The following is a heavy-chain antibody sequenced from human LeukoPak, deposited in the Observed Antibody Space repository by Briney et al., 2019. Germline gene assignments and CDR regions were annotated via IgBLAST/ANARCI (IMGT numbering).Heavy chain of an antibody. J-gene: IGHJ5*02. CDR1: GFTFSSYW. D-gene: IGHD6-6*01. CDR2: INSDGSST. CDR3: ASIGGIAARPSSSWFDP. Sequence: GGSLRLSCAASGFTFSSYWMHWVRQAPGKGLVWVSRINSDGSSTSYADSVKGRFTISRDNAKNTLYLQMNSLRAEDTAVYYCASIGGIAARPSSSWFDPWGQGTLVTVSS. V-gene: IGHV3-74*01.